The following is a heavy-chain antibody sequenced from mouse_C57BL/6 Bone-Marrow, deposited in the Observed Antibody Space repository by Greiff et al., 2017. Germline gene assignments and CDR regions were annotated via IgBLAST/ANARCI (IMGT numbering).Heavy chain of an antibody. J-gene: IGHJ4*01. Sequence: QVQLQQPGAELVMPGASVKLSCKASGYTFTSYWMHWVKQRPGQGLEWIGEIDPSNSYTNYNQKFKGKSTLTVDKSSSTAYMQLSSLTSEDSAVYYCAKHRDYDGYAMDYWGQGTSVTVSS. CDR3: AKHRDYDGYAMDY. CDR2: IDPSNSYT. D-gene: IGHD2-4*01. CDR1: GYTFTSYW. V-gene: IGHV1-69*01.